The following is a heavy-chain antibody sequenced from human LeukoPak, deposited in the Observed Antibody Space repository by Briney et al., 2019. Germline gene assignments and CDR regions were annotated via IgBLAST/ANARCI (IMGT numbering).Heavy chain of an antibody. CDR3: ARDQGSSNWYEGL. Sequence: SQTLSLTCTVSGGSISSGSYYWSWIRQPAGKGLEWIGRIYTSGSTNYNPSLKSRVTISVDTSKNQFSLKLSSVTAADTAVYYCARDQGSSNWYEGLWGQGTLVTVSS. V-gene: IGHV4-61*02. J-gene: IGHJ4*02. D-gene: IGHD6-13*01. CDR1: GGSISSGSYY. CDR2: IYTSGST.